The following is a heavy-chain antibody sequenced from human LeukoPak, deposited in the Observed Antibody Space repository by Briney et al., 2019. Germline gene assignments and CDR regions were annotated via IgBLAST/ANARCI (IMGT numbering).Heavy chain of an antibody. CDR2: ISYDGSNK. CDR1: GFTFSSYG. V-gene: IGHV3-30*18. D-gene: IGHD6-13*01. Sequence: GGSLRLSCAASGFTFSSYGMHWVRQAPGKGLEWVAVISYDGSNKYYADSVKGRFTISRDNSKNTLYLQMNSLRAEDTAVYYCAKDRSSSWYEGPFNGMDVWGQGTTVTVSS. J-gene: IGHJ6*02. CDR3: AKDRSSSWYEGPFNGMDV.